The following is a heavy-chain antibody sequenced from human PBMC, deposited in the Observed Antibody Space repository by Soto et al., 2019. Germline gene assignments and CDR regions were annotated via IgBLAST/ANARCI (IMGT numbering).Heavy chain of an antibody. D-gene: IGHD3-22*01. CDR1: GYTLTELS. V-gene: IGHV1-24*01. CDR3: ATAVTKSDSGYWPEFDY. J-gene: IGHJ4*02. Sequence: GASVKVSCKVSGYTLTELSMHWVRQAPGKGLEWMGGFDPEDGETIYAQKFQGRVTMTEDTSTDTAYMELSSLRSEHTAVYYCATAVTKSDSGYWPEFDYWGQGTLVTVSS. CDR2: FDPEDGET.